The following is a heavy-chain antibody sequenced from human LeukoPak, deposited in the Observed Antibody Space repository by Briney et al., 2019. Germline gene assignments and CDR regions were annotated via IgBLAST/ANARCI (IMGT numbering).Heavy chain of an antibody. V-gene: IGHV4-39*01. Sequence: SETLSLTCTVSGGSISSSSYYWGWIPQPPGKGLEWFGCSYYSGSSYYNPYLKSRVTISGDKSKSQFSLKLSSVPAADTAVCYCATPAFVGFGDILGNDYWGQGSMVGVSS. CDR1: GGSISSSSYY. CDR3: ATPAFVGFGDILGNDY. CDR2: SYYSGSS. J-gene: IGHJ4*02. D-gene: IGHD3-10*01.